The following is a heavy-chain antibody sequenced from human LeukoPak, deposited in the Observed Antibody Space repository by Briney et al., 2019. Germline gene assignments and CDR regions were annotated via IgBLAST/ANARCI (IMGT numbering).Heavy chain of an antibody. CDR1: GFTVSSNY. CDR3: ASPYYYGSGSYNLGAFDI. V-gene: IGHV3-66*01. CDR2: IYSGGST. Sequence: GGSLRLSCAASGFTVSSNYMSWVRQAPGKGLEWVLVIYSGGSTYYADSVKGRFTISRDNSKNTLYLQMNSLRAEDTAVYYCASPYYYGSGSYNLGAFDIWGQGTMVTVSS. J-gene: IGHJ3*02. D-gene: IGHD3-10*01.